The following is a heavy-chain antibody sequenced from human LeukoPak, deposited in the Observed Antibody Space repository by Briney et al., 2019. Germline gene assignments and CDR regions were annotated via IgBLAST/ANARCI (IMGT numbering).Heavy chain of an antibody. V-gene: IGHV4-34*01. J-gene: IGHJ4*02. CDR3: ARYGVVGATFDY. D-gene: IGHD1-26*01. CDR2: INHSGST. CDR1: GGSFSGYY. Sequence: SETLSLTCAVYGGSFSGYYWSWIRQPPGKGLEWIGEINHSGSTNYNPSLKSRVTISVDTSKNQFSLKLSSVTAADTAVYYCARYGVVGATFDYWGQGTLVTVSS.